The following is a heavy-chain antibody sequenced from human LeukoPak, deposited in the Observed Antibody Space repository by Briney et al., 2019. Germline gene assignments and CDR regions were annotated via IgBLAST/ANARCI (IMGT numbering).Heavy chain of an antibody. D-gene: IGHD1-7*01. J-gene: IGHJ4*02. CDR3: ARDWNYHALGY. V-gene: IGHV3-33*01. Sequence: PGGSLRLSCAASGFTFSSYGMHWVRQAPGKGLEWVAVIWYDGSNKYYADSVKGRFTNSRDNSKNTLYLQMNSLRAEDTAVYYCARDWNYHALGYWGQGTLVTVSS. CDR1: GFTFSSYG. CDR2: IWYDGSNK.